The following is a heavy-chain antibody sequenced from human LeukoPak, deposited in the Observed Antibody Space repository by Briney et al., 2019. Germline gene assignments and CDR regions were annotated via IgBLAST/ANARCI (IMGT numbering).Heavy chain of an antibody. D-gene: IGHD4-17*01. J-gene: IGHJ4*02. V-gene: IGHV3-23*01. CDR1: GFTFGGFP. CDR2: ISGSGGST. CDR3: AKAVPGDYGAY. Sequence: AGGSLGLSFAALGFTFGGFPWGGVARAQGRGLRWVSAISGSGGSTYYADSVKGRFTISRDNSKNTLYLQMNSLRAEDTAVYYCAKAVPGDYGAYWGQGTLVTVSS.